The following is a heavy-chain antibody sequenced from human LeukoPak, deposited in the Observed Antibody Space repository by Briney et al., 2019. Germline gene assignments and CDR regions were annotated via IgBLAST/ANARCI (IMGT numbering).Heavy chain of an antibody. J-gene: IGHJ4*02. CDR1: GFTFSSYG. D-gene: IGHD4-23*01. CDR3: ARVGVDDSGNILKYFFDY. CDR2: ISYDGSNK. Sequence: GGSLRLSCAASGFTFSSYGMHWVRQAPGKGLEWVAVISYDGSNKYYADSVKGRFTISRDNAKNSLYLQMNSLRAEDTALYYCARVGVDDSGNILKYFFDYWGQGTLVTVSS. V-gene: IGHV3-30*03.